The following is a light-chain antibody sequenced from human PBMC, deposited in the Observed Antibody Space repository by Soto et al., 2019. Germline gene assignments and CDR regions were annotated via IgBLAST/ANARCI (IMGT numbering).Light chain of an antibody. V-gene: IGLV3-21*04. CDR3: QVWDSSSDVV. CDR2: YDS. CDR1: NIGSKS. Sequence: SYELTQPPSVSVAPGKTARITCGGNNIGSKSVHWYQQKPGQAPVLVIYYDSDRPSGIPERFSGSNSGNTATLTISRVEAGDEADYYCQVWDSSSDVVFGGGTQLTV. J-gene: IGLJ2*01.